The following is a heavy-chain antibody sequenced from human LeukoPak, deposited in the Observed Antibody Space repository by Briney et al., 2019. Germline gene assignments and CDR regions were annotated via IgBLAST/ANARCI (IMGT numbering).Heavy chain of an antibody. CDR1: GFTFSNYW. J-gene: IGHJ4*02. V-gene: IGHV3-7*02. CDR2: INQDGIEK. D-gene: IGHD5-12*01. Sequence: GGSLRLSCATSGFTFSNYWMSWVRQAPGKGLEWVANINQDGIEKYYVDSVKGRFTVPRDNAKNSVYLEMNSLRAEDTAVYYCARPYDSNRDHSGYGYWGRGTLVTVSS. CDR3: ARPYDSNRDHSGYGY.